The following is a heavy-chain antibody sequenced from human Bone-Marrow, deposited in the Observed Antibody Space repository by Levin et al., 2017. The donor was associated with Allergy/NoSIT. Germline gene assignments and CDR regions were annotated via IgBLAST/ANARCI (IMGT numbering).Heavy chain of an antibody. CDR1: GTTFSSYA. CDR2: IIPIFGRT. Sequence: SVKVSCKASGTTFSSYAISWVRQAPGQGLEWMGGIIPIFGRTNYAQQFQGRVTITADESTTAYMELSSLRSEDTAVYYCATFHYYDSSGYPIDLYYFDYWGQGTLVTVSS. CDR3: ATFHYYDSSGYPIDLYYFDY. J-gene: IGHJ4*02. V-gene: IGHV1-69*13. D-gene: IGHD3-22*01.